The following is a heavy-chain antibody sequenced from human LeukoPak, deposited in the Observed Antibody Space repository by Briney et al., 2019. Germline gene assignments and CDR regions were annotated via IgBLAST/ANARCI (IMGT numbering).Heavy chain of an antibody. Sequence: GRSLRLSCAASGFTFSDYYMSWIRQAPGKGLEWASYISSSGSTIYYADSVKGRFTISRDNAKNSLYLQMHSLRAEDTAVYYCAREPRLKWVSYYFDYWGQGTLVTVSS. J-gene: IGHJ4*02. CDR3: AREPRLKWVSYYFDY. D-gene: IGHD2-21*02. CDR1: GFTFSDYY. V-gene: IGHV3-11*01. CDR2: ISSSGSTI.